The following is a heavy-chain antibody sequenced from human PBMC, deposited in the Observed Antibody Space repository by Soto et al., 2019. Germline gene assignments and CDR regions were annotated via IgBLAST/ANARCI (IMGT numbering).Heavy chain of an antibody. CDR1: GVSIGSNC. J-gene: IGHJ5*02. CDR3: ARGPLSPRIMGPSRGPWLDP. V-gene: IGHV4-59*01. D-gene: IGHD1-26*01. CDR2: LYYSGRP. Sequence: PLALTASVSGVSIGSNCASCICQSPGKGLECIGHLYYSGRPNYNPSLKSRVTISVDPSKNQVSLRLRSVTAADTAVYYCARGPLSPRIMGPSRGPWLDPWGQGTLVTVSS.